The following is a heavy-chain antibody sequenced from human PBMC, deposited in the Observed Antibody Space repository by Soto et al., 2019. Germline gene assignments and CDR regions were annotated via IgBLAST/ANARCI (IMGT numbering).Heavy chain of an antibody. V-gene: IGHV1-46*01. J-gene: IGHJ6*02. Sequence: GASVKVSCKASGYTFTSYYMHWVPQAPGQGLERLGIINPSGGSTSYAQKFQGRVTMTRDTSTSTVYMELSSLRSEDTAVYYCASPLGIRGALELDYYYGMDVWGQGTTVTVSS. CDR1: GYTFTSYY. D-gene: IGHD3-10*01. CDR2: INPSGGST. CDR3: ASPLGIRGALELDYYYGMDV.